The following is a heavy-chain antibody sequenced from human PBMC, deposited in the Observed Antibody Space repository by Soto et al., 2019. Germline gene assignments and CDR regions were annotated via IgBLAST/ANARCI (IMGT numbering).Heavy chain of an antibody. CDR2: IIPAFGTP. V-gene: IGHV1-69*01. CDR3: AREGLRRGALDY. J-gene: IGHJ4*02. D-gene: IGHD6-6*01. Sequence: QVQLVQSGAEVKKPGSSVKVSCAASGGSLNNYAVSWVRRTPGQGFEWLGEIIPAFGTPNYAQKFQDRVTITADVLTNTVFMELSSLRSEDTAEYYCAREGLRRGALDYWGQGSLVPVSS. CDR1: GGSLNNYA.